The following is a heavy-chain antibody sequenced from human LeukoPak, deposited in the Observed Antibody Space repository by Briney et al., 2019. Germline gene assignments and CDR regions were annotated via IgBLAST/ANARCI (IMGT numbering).Heavy chain of an antibody. J-gene: IGHJ6*03. CDR3: ARVRGYSYGSYYYYMDV. V-gene: IGHV4-61*02. CDR1: GGSISSSSYY. D-gene: IGHD5-18*01. CDR2: IYTSGST. Sequence: SETLSLTCTVSGGSISSSSYYWSWIRQPAGNGLEWIGRIYTSGSTNYNPSLKSRVTISVDTSKNQFSLKLSSVTAADTAVYYCARVRGYSYGSYYYYMDVWGKGTTVTISS.